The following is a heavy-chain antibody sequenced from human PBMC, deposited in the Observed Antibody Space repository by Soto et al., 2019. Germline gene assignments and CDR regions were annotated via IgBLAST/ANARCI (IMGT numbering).Heavy chain of an antibody. CDR1: GGTFSSYA. V-gene: IGHV1-69*13. CDR3: ARDARHGSGSYYRDYDTAGP. Sequence: SVKVSCKASGGTFSSYAISWVRQAPGQGLEWMGGIIPIFGTANYAQKFQGRVTITADESTSTAYMELSSLRSEDTAVYYCARDARHGSGSYYRDYDTAGPWGQGTLVTVSS. D-gene: IGHD3-10*01. J-gene: IGHJ5*02. CDR2: IIPIFGTA.